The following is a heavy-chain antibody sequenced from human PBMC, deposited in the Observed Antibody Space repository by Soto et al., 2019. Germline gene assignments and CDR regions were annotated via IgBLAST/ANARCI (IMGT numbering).Heavy chain of an antibody. Sequence: PSETLSLTCTVSGGSISSYYWSWIRQPPGKGLEWIGYIYYSGSTNYNPSLKSRVTISVDTSKNQFSLKLSSVTAADTAVYYCARRRYYYYSSGHGYWFSPWGQGTLVPVSS. J-gene: IGHJ5*02. D-gene: IGHD3-22*01. CDR1: GGSISSYY. V-gene: IGHV4-59*01. CDR3: ARRRYYYYSSGHGYWFSP. CDR2: IYYSGST.